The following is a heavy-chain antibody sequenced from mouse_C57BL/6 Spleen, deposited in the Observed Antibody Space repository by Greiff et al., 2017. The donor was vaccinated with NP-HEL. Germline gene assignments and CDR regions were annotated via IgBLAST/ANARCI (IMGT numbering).Heavy chain of an antibody. CDR3: ARQGITTVVAPLMDY. V-gene: IGHV5-9*01. J-gene: IGHJ4*01. D-gene: IGHD1-1*01. Sequence: EVKLVESGGGLVKPGGSLKLSCAASGFTFSSYTMSWVRQTPEKRLEWVATISGGGGNTYYPDSVKGRFTISRDNAKNTLYLQMSSLRSEDTALYYCARQGITTVVAPLMDYWGQGTSVTVSS. CDR2: ISGGGGNT. CDR1: GFTFSSYT.